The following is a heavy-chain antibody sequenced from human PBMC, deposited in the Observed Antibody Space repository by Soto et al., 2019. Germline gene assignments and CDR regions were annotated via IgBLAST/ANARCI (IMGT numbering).Heavy chain of an antibody. J-gene: IGHJ5*02. V-gene: IGHV4-30-4*01. CDR1: GGSISSGDYY. D-gene: IGHD3-22*01. CDR2: IYYSGST. Sequence: PSETLSLTCTVSGGSISSGDYYWSWIRQPPGKGLEWIGYIYYSGSTYYNPSLKSRVTISVDTSKNQFSLKLSSVTAADTAVYYCARDLWYYDSSGSHNWFDPWGQGTLVTVSS. CDR3: ARDLWYYDSSGSHNWFDP.